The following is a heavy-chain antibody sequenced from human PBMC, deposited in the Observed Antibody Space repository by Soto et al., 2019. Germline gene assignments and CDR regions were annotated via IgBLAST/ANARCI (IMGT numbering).Heavy chain of an antibody. V-gene: IGHV6-1*01. D-gene: IGHD3-10*01. Sequence: SQTLSLTCAISGDSVSSNSAAWNWIRQSPSRGLEWLGRTYYRSKWFNDHAISVKSRIAINPDTSKNHFSLQLNSVTPDDTAVYYCARTLRWQGVKYTAFWGPGTLVTVS. J-gene: IGHJ2*01. CDR1: GDSVSSNSAA. CDR3: ARTLRWQGVKYTAF. CDR2: TYYRSKWFN.